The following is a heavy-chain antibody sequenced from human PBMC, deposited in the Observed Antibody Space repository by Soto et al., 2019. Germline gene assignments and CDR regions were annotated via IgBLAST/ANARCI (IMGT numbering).Heavy chain of an antibody. V-gene: IGHV3-20*01. D-gene: IGHD3-9*01. Sequence: EVQLVESGGGVVRPGGSLRLSCAASGFTFDDYCMSWVRQAPGKGLEWVSGISWNGGSTGYADSVKGRFTISRDNAKKSLYLHMNSLSAEDAGLYHGARVFCGADILSGYPYYIDVWGKGTTVTVSS. J-gene: IGHJ6*03. CDR3: ARVFCGADILSGYPYYIDV. CDR1: GFTFDDYC. CDR2: ISWNGGST.